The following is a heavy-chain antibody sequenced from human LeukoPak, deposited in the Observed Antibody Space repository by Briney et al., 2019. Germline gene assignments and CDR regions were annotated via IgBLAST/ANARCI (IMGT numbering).Heavy chain of an antibody. CDR3: ARDDWLQLLYFDY. V-gene: IGHV3-33*01. J-gene: IGHJ4*02. CDR1: GFTFSSYG. CDR2: IWYDGSNK. D-gene: IGHD5-24*01. Sequence: GRSLRLSCAAYGFTFSSYGMHWVRQAPGKGLEWVAVIWYDGSNKYYADSVKGRFTISRDNPKNTLYLQMNSLRAEDTAVYYCARDDWLQLLYFDYWGQGTLVTVSS.